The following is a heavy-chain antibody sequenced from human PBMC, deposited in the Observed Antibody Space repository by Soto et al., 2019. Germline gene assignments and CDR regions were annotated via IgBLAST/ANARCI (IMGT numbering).Heavy chain of an antibody. V-gene: IGHV6-1*01. J-gene: IGHJ6*02. CDR3: ARGGRDGYAGYYYYGMDV. CDR1: GDSVSSNSAA. Sequence: SQTLSLTCAISGDSVSSNSAAWNWIRQSPSRGLEWLGRTYYRSKWYNDYAVSVKSRITINPDTSKNQFSLQLNSVTPEDTAVYYCARGGRDGYAGYYYYGMDVWGQGTTVTVS. CDR2: TYYRSKWYN. D-gene: IGHD5-12*01.